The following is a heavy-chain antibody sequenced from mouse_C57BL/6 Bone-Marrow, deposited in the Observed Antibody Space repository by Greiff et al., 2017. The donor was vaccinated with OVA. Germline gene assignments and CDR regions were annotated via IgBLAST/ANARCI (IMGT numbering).Heavy chain of an antibody. CDR2: ISSGGDYI. Sequence: EVKVVESGEGLVKPGGSLKLSCAASGFTFSSYAMSWVRQTPEKRLEWVAYISSGGDYIYYADTVKGRFTISRDNARNTLYLQMSSLKSEDTAMYYCTRDHGNYGYFDVWGTGTTVTVSS. V-gene: IGHV5-9-1*02. CDR1: GFTFSSYA. J-gene: IGHJ1*03. D-gene: IGHD2-1*01. CDR3: TRDHGNYGYFDV.